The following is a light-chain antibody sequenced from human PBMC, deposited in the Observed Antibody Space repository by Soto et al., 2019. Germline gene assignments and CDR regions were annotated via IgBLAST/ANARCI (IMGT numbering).Light chain of an antibody. V-gene: IGKV4-1*01. Sequence: DFVMTPSPDSIAVSVGGRAALHCKSSQSVLFISNNNNYLAWFQQKSGQHTKLLIYWESTRQSGVNDRFSGSGSATDFTLTISSMQAEEVAVYYCKPYHSDQITFGQGTRVEIK. CDR2: WES. J-gene: IGKJ5*01. CDR3: KPYHSDQIT. CDR1: QSVLFISNNNNY.